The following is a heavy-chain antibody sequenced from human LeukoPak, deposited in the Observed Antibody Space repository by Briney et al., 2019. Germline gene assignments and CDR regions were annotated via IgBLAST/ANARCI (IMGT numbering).Heavy chain of an antibody. CDR3: AKAYGSGNNYYYYMDV. CDR2: ISGSGGST. Sequence: SGGSLRLSCAASGFTFSSYAMSWVRQAPGKGLEWVSAISGSGGSTYYADSVKGRFTISRVNSKNTLYLQMNSLRAEDTAVYYCAKAYGSGNNYYYYMDVWGKGTTVTVSS. J-gene: IGHJ6*03. D-gene: IGHD3-10*01. CDR1: GFTFSSYA. V-gene: IGHV3-23*01.